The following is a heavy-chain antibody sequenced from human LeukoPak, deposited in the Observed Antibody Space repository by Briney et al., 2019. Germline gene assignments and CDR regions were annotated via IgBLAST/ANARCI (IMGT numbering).Heavy chain of an antibody. CDR3: AAAYGDYDPINY. Sequence: PGGSLRLSCAASGFTFSSYAMSWVRQAPGKGLEWVSAISGSGGSTYYADSVKGRFTISRDNAKNSLYLQMSSLRAEDMALYYCAAAYGDYDPINYWGQGTLVTVSS. V-gene: IGHV3-23*01. CDR1: GFTFSSYA. CDR2: ISGSGGST. J-gene: IGHJ4*02. D-gene: IGHD4-17*01.